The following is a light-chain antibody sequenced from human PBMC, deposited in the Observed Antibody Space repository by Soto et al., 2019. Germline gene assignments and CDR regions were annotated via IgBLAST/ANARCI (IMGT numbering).Light chain of an antibody. V-gene: IGLV2-8*01. Sequence: QSALTQPPSASGSPGQSVTISCTGTSSDVGGYKYVSWYQQHPGKAPKLIIYEVSNRPSGVPNRFSGSKSGNTASLTVSGLKAEDEADYYCNSYAGSNHVVFGGGTKLTVL. J-gene: IGLJ2*01. CDR1: SSDVGGYKY. CDR3: NSYAGSNHVV. CDR2: EVS.